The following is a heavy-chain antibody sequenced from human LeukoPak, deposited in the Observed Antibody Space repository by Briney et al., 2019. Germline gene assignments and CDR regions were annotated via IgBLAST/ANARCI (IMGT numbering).Heavy chain of an antibody. CDR3: ARGAYSSSSYYYYGMDV. CDR2: IYYSGST. CDR1: GESFSGY. V-gene: IGHV4-59*01. Sequence: SETLSLTCAVYGESFSGYWSWIRQPPGKGLEWIGYIYYSGSTNYNPSLKSRVTISVDTSKNQFSLKLSSVTAADTAVYYCARGAYSSSSYYYYGMDVWGQGTTVTVSS. J-gene: IGHJ6*02. D-gene: IGHD6-6*01.